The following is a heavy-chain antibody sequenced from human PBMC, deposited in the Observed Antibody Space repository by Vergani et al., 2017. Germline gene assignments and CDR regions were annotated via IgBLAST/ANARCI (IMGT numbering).Heavy chain of an antibody. V-gene: IGHV1-2*02. CDR1: GYTFTGYY. J-gene: IGHJ3*02. CDR2: INPNSGGT. D-gene: IGHD6-13*01. CDR3: ARAPSSSSWYLGDDAFDI. Sequence: QVQLVQSGAEVKKPGASVKVSCKASGYTFTGYYMHWVRQAPGQGLEGMGWINPNSGGTNYAQKFQGRVTMTRDTSISTAYMELSSLRSXDTAVYYCARAPSSSSWYLGDDAFDIWGQGTMVTVSS.